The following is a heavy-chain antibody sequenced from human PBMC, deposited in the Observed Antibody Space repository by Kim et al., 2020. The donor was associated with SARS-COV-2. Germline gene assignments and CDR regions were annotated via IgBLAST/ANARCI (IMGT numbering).Heavy chain of an antibody. J-gene: IGHJ4*02. CDR3: ARDRSSWYGEDDY. Sequence: YAESVKGRFTISRYNGKNLLYLQMNSLRAEETAVYYCARDRSSWYGEDDYWGQGNLVTVSS. D-gene: IGHD6-13*01. V-gene: IGHV3-21*01.